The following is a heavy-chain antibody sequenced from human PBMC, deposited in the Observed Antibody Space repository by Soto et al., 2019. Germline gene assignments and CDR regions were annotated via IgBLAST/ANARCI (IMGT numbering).Heavy chain of an antibody. J-gene: IGHJ6*02. CDR1: GFTFSSYA. Sequence: GGSLRLSCAASGFTFSSYAMSWVRQAPGKGLEWVSAISGSGGSTYYADSVKGRFTISRDNSKNTLYLQMNSLRAEDRAVYYCAKDWHDYGEPYYYYGMDVWGQGTTVTVSS. CDR2: ISGSGGST. D-gene: IGHD4-17*01. CDR3: AKDWHDYGEPYYYYGMDV. V-gene: IGHV3-23*01.